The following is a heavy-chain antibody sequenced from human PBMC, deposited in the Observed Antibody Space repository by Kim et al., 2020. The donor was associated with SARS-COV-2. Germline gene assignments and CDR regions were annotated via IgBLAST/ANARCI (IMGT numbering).Heavy chain of an antibody. D-gene: IGHD5-12*01. CDR3: ARDQAGRWLQLGYYYYYGMDV. Sequence: GGSLRLSCAASGFTFSSYSMNWVRQAPGKGLEWVSSISSSSSYIYYADSEKGRFTISRDNAKNSLYLQMNSLRAEDTAVYYCARDQAGRWLQLGYYYYYGMDVWGQGTTVTVSS. CDR2: ISSSSSYI. V-gene: IGHV3-21*01. CDR1: GFTFSSYS. J-gene: IGHJ6*02.